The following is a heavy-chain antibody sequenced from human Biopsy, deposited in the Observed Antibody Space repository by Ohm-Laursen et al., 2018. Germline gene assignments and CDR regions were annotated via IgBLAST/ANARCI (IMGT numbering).Heavy chain of an antibody. CDR1: GYSISTAYY. V-gene: IGHV4-38-2*02. D-gene: IGHD2/OR15-2a*01. CDR2: IYHIGST. J-gene: IGHJ6*02. Sequence: GTLSLTCSVSGYSISTAYYWAWIRQPPGKGLEWIASIYHIGSTNYNPSLKSRVSISVDTSKNQFSLRLNSVTAADTAVYYCARATNSTGWPYYYFYGMDAWGQGTTVTVSS. CDR3: ARATNSTGWPYYYFYGMDA.